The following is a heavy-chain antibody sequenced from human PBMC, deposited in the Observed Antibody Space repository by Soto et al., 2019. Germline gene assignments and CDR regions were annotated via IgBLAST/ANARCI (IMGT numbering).Heavy chain of an antibody. Sequence: SETLSLTCTVSGASISSYYLSWIRQPPGKGLEWIGYIYSSGSTDYNPSLKSRVTMSVDTSMNQFSLKLSSVTAADTAVYYCARDPPRSTIFGVAPHTASWGQGTLVTVSS. CDR1: GASISSYY. J-gene: IGHJ4*02. CDR3: ARDPPRSTIFGVAPHTAS. V-gene: IGHV4-59*01. D-gene: IGHD3-3*01. CDR2: IYSSGST.